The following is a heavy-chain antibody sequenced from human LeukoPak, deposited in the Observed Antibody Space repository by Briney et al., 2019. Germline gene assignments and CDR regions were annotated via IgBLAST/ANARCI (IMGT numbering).Heavy chain of an antibody. Sequence: PSGTLSLTCAVSGGSISSSNWWSWVRQPPGKGLEWIGEIYHGGSTNYNPSLKSRVTISVDKSKNQFSLKLSSVTAADTAVYYCAREVVAAAGTVDYWGQGTLVIVSS. CDR3: AREVVAAAGTVDY. CDR1: GGSISSSNW. V-gene: IGHV4-4*02. CDR2: IYHGGST. J-gene: IGHJ4*02. D-gene: IGHD6-13*01.